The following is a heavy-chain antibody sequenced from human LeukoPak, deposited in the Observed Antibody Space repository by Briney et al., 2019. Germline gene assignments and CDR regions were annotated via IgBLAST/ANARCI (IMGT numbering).Heavy chain of an antibody. CDR3: ARVGYYESSGYYEY. D-gene: IGHD3-22*01. Sequence: ASVKVSCKASGYTLTDYYMHWVRRAPGQGLEWMGRINPNSGGTNYAQKFQGRVTMTRDTSISTVYMELSRLRSDDTAVYYCARVGYYESSGYYEYWGQGTLVTVSS. CDR1: GYTLTDYY. J-gene: IGHJ4*02. CDR2: INPNSGGT. V-gene: IGHV1-2*06.